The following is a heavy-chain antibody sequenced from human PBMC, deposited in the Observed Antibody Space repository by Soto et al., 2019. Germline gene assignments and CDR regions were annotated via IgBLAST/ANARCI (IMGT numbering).Heavy chain of an antibody. CDR2: INSDGSST. D-gene: IGHD4-17*01. Sequence: GGSLRLSCAASGFTFSSYWMHWVRQAPGKGLVWVSRINSDGSSTSYADSVKGRFTISRDNAKNTLYLQMNSLRAEDTAVYYCASIGDYESTKDYLGQGTLVTVSS. J-gene: IGHJ4*02. CDR1: GFTFSSYW. CDR3: ASIGDYESTKDY. V-gene: IGHV3-74*01.